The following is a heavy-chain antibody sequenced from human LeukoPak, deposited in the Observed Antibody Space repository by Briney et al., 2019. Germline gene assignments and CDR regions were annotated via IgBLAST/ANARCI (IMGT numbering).Heavy chain of an antibody. CDR2: IYYSGST. CDR3: ARVRYYDILTGPPNFDY. J-gene: IGHJ4*02. CDR1: GGSISSSSYY. V-gene: IGHV4-39*07. D-gene: IGHD3-9*01. Sequence: SETLSLTCTVSGGSISSSSYYWGWIRQPPGKGLEWIGSIYYSGSTYYNPSLKSRVTISVDTSKNQFSLKLSSVTAADTAVYYCARVRYYDILTGPPNFDYWGQGTLVTVSS.